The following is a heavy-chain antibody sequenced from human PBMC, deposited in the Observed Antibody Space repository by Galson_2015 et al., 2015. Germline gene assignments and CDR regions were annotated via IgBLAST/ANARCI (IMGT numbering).Heavy chain of an antibody. CDR3: AKIGEPAAATRWFDP. D-gene: IGHD6-25*01. Sequence: SLRLSCAASGFTFNTFGMNWVRQAPGKGLEWVSYISSGGSSTHYADSVKGRFTISRDNAKSSLYLQMNSLRDEDTAVYYCAKIGEPAAATRWFDPWGQGTLFTVSS. CDR2: ISSGGSST. J-gene: IGHJ5*02. CDR1: GFTFNTFG. V-gene: IGHV3-48*02.